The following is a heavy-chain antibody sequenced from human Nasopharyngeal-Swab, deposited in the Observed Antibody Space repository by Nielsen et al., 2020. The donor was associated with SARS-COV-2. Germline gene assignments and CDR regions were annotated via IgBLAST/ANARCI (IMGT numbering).Heavy chain of an antibody. J-gene: IGHJ6*02. CDR3: AREALKELLWFGESSSYYGMDV. V-gene: IGHV4-31*02. CDR2: IYYSGST. Sequence: RQVPGKGLEWIGYIYYSGSTYYNPSLKSRVTISVDTSKNQFSLKLSSVTTADTAVYYCAREALKELLWFGESSSYYGMDVWGQGTTVTVSS. D-gene: IGHD3-10*01.